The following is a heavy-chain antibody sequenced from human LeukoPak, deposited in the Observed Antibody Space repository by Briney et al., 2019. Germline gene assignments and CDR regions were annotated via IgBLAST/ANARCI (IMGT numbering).Heavy chain of an antibody. D-gene: IGHD2-2*01. V-gene: IGHV4-59*08. CDR2: IYYSGST. CDR3: ARVVPAGNYYYGMDV. J-gene: IGHJ6*02. CDR1: VGSIISYY. Sequence: SETLSLTCTVSVGSIISYYWSWIRQPPGKGLEWIGYIYYSGSTNYNPSLKSRVTISADTSKNQFSMKLSSVTAADTAVYHCARVVPAGNYYYGMDVWGQGTTVTVSS.